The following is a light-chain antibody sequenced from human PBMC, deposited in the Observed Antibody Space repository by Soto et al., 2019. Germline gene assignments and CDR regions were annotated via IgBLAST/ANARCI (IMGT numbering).Light chain of an antibody. V-gene: IGLV2-14*01. CDR3: SSYTSSSTRV. CDR2: EVT. Sequence: QSGLTQPASVSGSPGQSITISCTGSSSDVGGYNSVSWYQQHPGKAPKLVIYEVTNRPSGISNRFSGSKSGNTASLTISGLQAEDEADYYCSSYTSSSTRVFGTGTKVTVL. CDR1: SSDVGGYNS. J-gene: IGLJ1*01.